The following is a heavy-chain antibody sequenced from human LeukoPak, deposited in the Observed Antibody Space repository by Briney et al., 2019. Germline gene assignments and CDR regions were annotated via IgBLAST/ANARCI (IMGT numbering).Heavy chain of an antibody. Sequence: PGGSLRLSCAASGFTFSDCAMSWVRQAPGKGLEWVSSIGSDDNKHYSESVRGRFAISRDNSKNTLFLQMSSLRAEDTALYYCAKDLHYYAAMDVWGQGTTVTVSS. V-gene: IGHV3-23*01. CDR2: IGSDDNK. CDR1: GFTFSDCA. J-gene: IGHJ6*02. D-gene: IGHD2-2*01. CDR3: AKDLHYYAAMDV.